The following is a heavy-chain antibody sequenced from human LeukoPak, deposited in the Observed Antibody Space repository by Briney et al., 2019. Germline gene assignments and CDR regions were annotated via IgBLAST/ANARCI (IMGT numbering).Heavy chain of an antibody. V-gene: IGHV1-24*01. CDR1: GHSLTQLS. D-gene: IGHD3-3*01. J-gene: IGHJ4*02. Sequence: EASVKVSCKVSGHSLTQLSMHWVRQGAGRGLEWLEGFDPVDGETIHAQKFQGRVTMTEDTSTDTAYMELSSLRSDDTAVYYCAILLEDYAFSTGSAKDYWGQGTLVTVSS. CDR2: FDPVDGET. CDR3: AILLEDYAFSTGSAKDY.